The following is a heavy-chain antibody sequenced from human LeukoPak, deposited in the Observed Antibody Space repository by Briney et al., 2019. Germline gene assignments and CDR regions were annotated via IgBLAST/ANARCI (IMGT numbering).Heavy chain of an antibody. CDR3: TRHNYYEDGFDY. CDR2: IRSKANIYAT. Sequence: GGSLRLSCAASGFTFSGSAMHWVRQASGKGLEWVGRIRSKANIYATSYAASVKGRFTISRDDSKNTAYLQMNSLKTEDTAVYYCTRHNYYEDGFDYWGQGTLVTVSS. D-gene: IGHD3-22*01. CDR1: GFTFSGSA. J-gene: IGHJ4*02. V-gene: IGHV3-73*01.